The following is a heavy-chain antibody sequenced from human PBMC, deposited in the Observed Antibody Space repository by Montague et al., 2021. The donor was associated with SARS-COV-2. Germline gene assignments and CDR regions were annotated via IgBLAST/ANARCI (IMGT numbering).Heavy chain of an antibody. CDR3: ARDAGGNFPTSFDY. CDR2: IYSGGST. D-gene: IGHD4-23*01. J-gene: IGHJ4*02. V-gene: IGHV3-53*01. CDR1: GFTVSSNY. Sequence: SLRLSLSASGFTVSSNYMSWVRQAPGKGLEWVSVIYSGGSTYYADSVKGRFTISRDNSMNTLYLQMNSLRAEDTAVYYCARDAGGNFPTSFDYWGQGTLVTVSS.